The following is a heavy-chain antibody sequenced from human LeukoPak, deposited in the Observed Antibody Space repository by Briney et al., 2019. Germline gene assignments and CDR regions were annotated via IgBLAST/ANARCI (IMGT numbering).Heavy chain of an antibody. CDR3: ANGGHDCSGGSCYIN. CDR1: GFTFSSYS. D-gene: IGHD2-15*01. CDR2: ISSSSSYI. J-gene: IGHJ4*02. V-gene: IGHV3-21*01. Sequence: NTGGSLRLSCTASGFTFSSYSMNWVRQAPGKGLEWVSSISSSSSYIYYADSVKGRFTISRDNAKNSLYLQMNSLRAEDTAVYYCANGGHDCSGGSCYINWGQGTLVTVSS.